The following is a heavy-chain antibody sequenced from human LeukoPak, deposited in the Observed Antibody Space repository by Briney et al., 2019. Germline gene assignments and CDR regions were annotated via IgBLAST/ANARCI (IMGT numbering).Heavy chain of an antibody. Sequence: PGGSLRLSCAASGFTVSSNYMSWVRQAPGKGLEGVSVIYSGGSTYYADSVRGRFTISRDNSKNTLSLQMNSLRAEDTAIYYCAKDFEDGSGSYRYYYFYYGMDVWGQGTMVTVSS. CDR1: GFTVSSNY. V-gene: IGHV3-53*01. CDR2: IYSGGST. J-gene: IGHJ6*02. D-gene: IGHD3-10*01. CDR3: AKDFEDGSGSYRYYYFYYGMDV.